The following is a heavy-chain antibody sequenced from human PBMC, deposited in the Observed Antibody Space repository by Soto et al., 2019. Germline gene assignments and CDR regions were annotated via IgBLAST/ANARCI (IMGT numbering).Heavy chain of an antibody. CDR2: IFHTGST. Sequence: QLQLQESGSGLLKTSQTLSLTCAVSGGSISSGTYSWSWIRQPPGKGLEWIGYIFHTGSTQYNPSLKSRVTMLVDKSKNQFSLKLNSVTAADTAVYYCARPQYSYGEAGFGNWGQGILVTVSS. J-gene: IGHJ4*02. V-gene: IGHV4-30-2*01. CDR3: ARPQYSYGEAGFGN. D-gene: IGHD5-18*01. CDR1: GGSISSGTYS.